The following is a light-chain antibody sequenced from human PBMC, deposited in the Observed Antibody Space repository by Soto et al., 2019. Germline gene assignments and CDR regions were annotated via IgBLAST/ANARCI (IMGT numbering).Light chain of an antibody. CDR2: DVS. Sequence: QSALTQPRSVSGSPGQSVTISCTGTSSDVGGYNYVSWYQQHPGKAPKLMIYDVSKRPSGVPDRFSGSKSGNTASLTISGLQDEDEANYYCYAYAGSYTLFGGGTKVTVL. V-gene: IGLV2-11*01. CDR1: SSDVGGYNY. CDR3: YAYAGSYTL. J-gene: IGLJ3*02.